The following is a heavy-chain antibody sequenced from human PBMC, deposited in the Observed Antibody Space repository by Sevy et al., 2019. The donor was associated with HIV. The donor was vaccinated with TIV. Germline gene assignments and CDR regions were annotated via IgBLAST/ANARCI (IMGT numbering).Heavy chain of an antibody. CDR2: IKTDNGNT. V-gene: IGHV1-3*04. CDR1: GYSFTHYA. D-gene: IGHD3-3*01. Sequence: ASVKVSCKASGYSFTHYAMHWVRQAPGQGLEWMGWIKTDNGNTKYSQRFQGRVTITRDTSATTAYMEMSSLRYDDTALYFCARGKGGIFGVVVGQFDSWGQGSLVTVSS. CDR3: ARGKGGIFGVVVGQFDS. J-gene: IGHJ4*02.